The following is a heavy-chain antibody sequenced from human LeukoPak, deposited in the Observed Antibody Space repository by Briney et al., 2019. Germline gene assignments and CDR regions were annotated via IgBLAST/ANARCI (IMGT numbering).Heavy chain of an antibody. J-gene: IGHJ6*03. V-gene: IGHV4-61*02. Sequence: PSQTLSLTCTVSGGSISSGSYYWSWIRQPAGKGLEWIGRIYTSGSTNYNPSLKSRVTISVDTSKNQFSLKLSSVTAADTAVYYCARAGFWSGYYTGGYYYYYMDVWGKGTTVTVSS. CDR3: ARAGFWSGYYTGGYYYYYMDV. CDR1: GGSISSGSYY. CDR2: IYTSGST. D-gene: IGHD3-3*01.